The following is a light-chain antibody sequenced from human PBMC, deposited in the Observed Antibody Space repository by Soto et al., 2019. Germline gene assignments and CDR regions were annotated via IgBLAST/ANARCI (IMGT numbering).Light chain of an antibody. V-gene: IGKV3D-15*01. CDR2: GAS. CDR1: QSVSNN. J-gene: IGKJ4*01. Sequence: EVVMTQSPATLSVSPGERATLSCRASQSVSNNLAWYQQKPGQGPRLLIYGASTRATGIPARFSGSGSGTEFTLTISGLQSEDFAVYYCQQYNNWPPLTFGGGTKVEIK. CDR3: QQYNNWPPLT.